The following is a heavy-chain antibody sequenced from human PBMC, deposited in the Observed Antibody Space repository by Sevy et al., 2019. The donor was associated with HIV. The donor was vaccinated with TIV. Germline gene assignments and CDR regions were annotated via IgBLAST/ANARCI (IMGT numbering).Heavy chain of an antibody. CDR3: AHRPPYYYGSGSYYHYFDY. D-gene: IGHD3-10*01. V-gene: IGHV2-5*02. Sequence: SGPTLVNPTQTLTLTCTFSGFSLTTSGVGVGWIRQPPGKALEWLALIYWDDDKRYNPSLKSRLTIHKDTSKKQVVLTMTNMDPVDTATYYCAHRPPYYYGSGSYYHYFDYWGQGTLVTVSS. J-gene: IGHJ4*02. CDR1: GFSLTTSGVG. CDR2: IYWDDDK.